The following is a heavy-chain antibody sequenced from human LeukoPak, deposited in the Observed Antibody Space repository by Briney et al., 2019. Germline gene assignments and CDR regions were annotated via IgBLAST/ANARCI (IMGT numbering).Heavy chain of an antibody. D-gene: IGHD6-13*01. J-gene: IGHJ5*02. CDR1: GYSISSGYY. CDR2: IYTSGST. CDR3: ARAGPYSSSWWTFDP. V-gene: IGHV4-38-2*02. Sequence: SETLSLTCTVSGYSISSGYYWGWIRQPPGKGLEWIGRIYTSGSTNYNPSLKSRVTMSVDTSKNQFSLKLSSVTAADTAVYYCARAGPYSSSWWTFDPWGQGTLVTVSS.